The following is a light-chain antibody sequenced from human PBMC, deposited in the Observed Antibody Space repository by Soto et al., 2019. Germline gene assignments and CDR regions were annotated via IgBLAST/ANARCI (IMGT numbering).Light chain of an antibody. V-gene: IGKV1-5*01. CDR1: QSIRSW. CDR3: QQYDSYWT. Sequence: DIQMTQSPSTLSASIGDRVTITCRASQSIRSWLAWYQQKPGTGPKLLIYDASSLESGVPSRFSGSGSGTEFTLTISSLQPDDFATYYCQQYDSYWTFGQGTKVDIK. J-gene: IGKJ1*01. CDR2: DAS.